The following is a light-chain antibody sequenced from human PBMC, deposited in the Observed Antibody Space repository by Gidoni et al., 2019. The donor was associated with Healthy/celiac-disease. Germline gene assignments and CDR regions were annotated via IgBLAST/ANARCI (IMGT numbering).Light chain of an antibody. J-gene: IGKJ1*01. V-gene: IGKV3-15*01. Sequence: EIVMTQSPATLSVSPGERATLSCRASQSVSSNLAWYQQKPGQAPRLLIYGASTRATGIPARFSGSGSGPEFPLTISSLQSEDFAVYYCQQYNNWPPTWTFGQGTKVEIK. CDR3: QQYNNWPPTWT. CDR2: GAS. CDR1: QSVSSN.